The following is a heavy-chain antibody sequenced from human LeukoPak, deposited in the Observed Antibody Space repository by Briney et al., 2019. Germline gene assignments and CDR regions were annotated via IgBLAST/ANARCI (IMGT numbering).Heavy chain of an antibody. Sequence: SETLSLTCTVSGASFSNDYWSWVRQAPGKRLEWIGYIYHNGRTNYSPSLKSRITMSIDTSQNQFSLRLTSVTAADTAVYYCARGPGNDFWSGYSFWGQGTLVTVSS. CDR2: IYHNGRT. D-gene: IGHD3-3*01. CDR1: GASFSNDY. V-gene: IGHV4-59*01. CDR3: ARGPGNDFWSGYSF. J-gene: IGHJ4*02.